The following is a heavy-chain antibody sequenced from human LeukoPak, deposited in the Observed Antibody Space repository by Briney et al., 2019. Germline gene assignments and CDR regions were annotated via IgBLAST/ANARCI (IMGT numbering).Heavy chain of an antibody. D-gene: IGHD6-13*01. V-gene: IGHV4-61*01. CDR3: ARDYHGSSWYYFDY. CDR1: GGSVNGDNYY. CDR2: IYYSGST. Sequence: PSETLSLTCTVSGGSVNGDNYYWSWIRQPPGKGLEWIGYIYYSGSTNYNPSLKSRVTMSVDTSKSQLSLKLSSVTAADTAVYYCARDYHGSSWYYFDYWGQGTLVTVAS. J-gene: IGHJ4*02.